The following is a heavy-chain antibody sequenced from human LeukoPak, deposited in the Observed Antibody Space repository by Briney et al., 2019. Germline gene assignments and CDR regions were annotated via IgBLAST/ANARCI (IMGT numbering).Heavy chain of an antibody. CDR2: ISSNGGST. CDR1: GFTFSSYA. CDR3: ARVVGSSWYDY. Sequence: GGSLRLSCAASGFTFSSYAMQWVRQAPGKGLEYVSAISSNGGSTYYANSVKGRFTISRDNSKNTLYLQMGSLRAEDMAVYYCARVVGSSWYDYWGQGTLVTVSS. J-gene: IGHJ4*02. V-gene: IGHV3-64*01. D-gene: IGHD6-13*01.